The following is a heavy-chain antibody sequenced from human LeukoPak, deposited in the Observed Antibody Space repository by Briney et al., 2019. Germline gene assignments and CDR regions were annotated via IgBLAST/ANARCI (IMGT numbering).Heavy chain of an antibody. V-gene: IGHV3-30-3*01. J-gene: IGHJ6*02. CDR2: ISYDGNNE. D-gene: IGHD3-10*01. CDR1: GFTFSNYA. Sequence: PGGSLRLSCAASGFTFSNYAMHWVRQAPGKGLEWVTFISYDGNNEYYADSVKGRFTISRDNSKRALYLQMNSLRAEDTAVYYCARENYYGSGSYYSYYGMDVWGQGATVTVSS. CDR3: ARENYYGSGSYYSYYGMDV.